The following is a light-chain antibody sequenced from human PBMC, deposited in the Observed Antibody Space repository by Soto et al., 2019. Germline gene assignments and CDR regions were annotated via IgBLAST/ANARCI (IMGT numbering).Light chain of an antibody. Sequence: DIPMTQSPTSLPASVGDTITITCRASQNIRSYLNWYQQKPGKAPDLLIYATSILQTGVPSRFSGSGTVTDFTLTINGLHPEDFATYFCQQGYTTRWTFGQGTKVEVK. J-gene: IGKJ1*01. CDR3: QQGYTTRWT. V-gene: IGKV1-39*01. CDR1: QNIRSY. CDR2: ATS.